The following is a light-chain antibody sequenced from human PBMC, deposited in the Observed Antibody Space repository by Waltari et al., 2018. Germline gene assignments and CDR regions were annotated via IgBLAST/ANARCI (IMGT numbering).Light chain of an antibody. CDR2: DFS. CDR3: SSQSSNNVVL. Sequence: QSALTQPASVSGSPGQSITISCTGTSSDVGSYNSVSWYQDHPGQGPKVIIYDFSDRPPGVSARFSGSKSGNTASLTISGLQAEDEADYYCSSQSSNNVVLFGGGTKVTVL. J-gene: IGLJ3*02. V-gene: IGLV2-14*03. CDR1: SSDVGSYNS.